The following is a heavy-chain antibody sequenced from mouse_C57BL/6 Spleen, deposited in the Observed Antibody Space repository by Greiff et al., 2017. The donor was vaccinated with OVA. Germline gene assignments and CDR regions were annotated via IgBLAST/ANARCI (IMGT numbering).Heavy chain of an antibody. Sequence: EVQLQQSGPELVKPGASVKMSCKASGYTFTDYNMHWVKQSHGKSLEWIGYINPNNGGTSYNQKFKGKATLTVNKYSSTAYMELRSLTSEDSAVYYCARGYDYDGAWFAYWGQGTLVTVSA. J-gene: IGHJ3*01. CDR3: ARGYDYDGAWFAY. V-gene: IGHV1-22*01. CDR1: GYTFTDYN. CDR2: INPNNGGT. D-gene: IGHD2-4*01.